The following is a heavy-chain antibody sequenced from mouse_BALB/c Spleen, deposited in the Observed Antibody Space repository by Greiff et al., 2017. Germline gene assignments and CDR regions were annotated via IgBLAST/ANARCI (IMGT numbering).Heavy chain of an antibody. V-gene: IGHV5-4*02. J-gene: IGHJ1*01. CDR2: ISDGGSYT. CDR3: ARETTAYWYFDV. D-gene: IGHD1-2*01. CDR1: GFTFSDYY. Sequence: DVKLVESGGGLVKPGGSLKLSCAASGFTFSDYYMYWVRQTPEKRLEWVATISDGGSYTYYPDSVKGRFTISRDNAKNNLYLQMSSLKSEDTAMYYCARETTAYWYFDVWGAGTTVTVSS.